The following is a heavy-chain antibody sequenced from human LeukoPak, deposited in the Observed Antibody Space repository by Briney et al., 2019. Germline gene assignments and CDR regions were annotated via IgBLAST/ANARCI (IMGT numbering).Heavy chain of an antibody. V-gene: IGHV1-3*01. D-gene: IGHD2-21*02. J-gene: IGHJ1*01. CDR3: ARGCGGDCTNAEYFKQ. Sequence: ASVKDSFKASGYTFTSYVIHWVRPAPAQRREWMGCINAVNGNTKYSQKFQGRVTITRDTSASTAYIERSSLRSEDKAVYYCARGCGGDCTNAEYFKQWGQGTMVTVSS. CDR1: GYTFTSYV. CDR2: INAVNGNT.